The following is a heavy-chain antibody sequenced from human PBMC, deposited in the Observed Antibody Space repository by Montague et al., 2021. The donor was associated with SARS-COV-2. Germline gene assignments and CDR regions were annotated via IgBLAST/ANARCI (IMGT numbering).Heavy chain of an antibody. Sequence: SETLSLTCAVYGGSFSGYYWSWIRQPPGKGLEWIGEINHSGSTNYNPSLKSRVTISVDTSKNQFSLKLSSVTAADTAVYYRARGGYSSSWYGEKNWFDPWGQGTLVTVSS. CDR1: GGSFSGYY. D-gene: IGHD6-13*01. CDR3: ARGGYSSSWYGEKNWFDP. V-gene: IGHV4-34*01. J-gene: IGHJ5*02. CDR2: INHSGST.